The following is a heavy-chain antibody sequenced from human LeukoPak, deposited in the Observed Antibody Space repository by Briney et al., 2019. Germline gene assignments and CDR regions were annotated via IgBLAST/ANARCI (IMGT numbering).Heavy chain of an antibody. J-gene: IGHJ4*02. Sequence: GGSLRLSCAASGFTFSSYAMSWVRQAPGKGLEWVSAISGSGGSTYYADSVKGRFTISRDNSKNTLYPQMNSLRAEDTAVYYCAKSGIQLWLWLNDYWGQGTLVTVSS. V-gene: IGHV3-23*01. CDR3: AKSGIQLWLWLNDY. D-gene: IGHD5-18*01. CDR2: ISGSGGST. CDR1: GFTFSSYA.